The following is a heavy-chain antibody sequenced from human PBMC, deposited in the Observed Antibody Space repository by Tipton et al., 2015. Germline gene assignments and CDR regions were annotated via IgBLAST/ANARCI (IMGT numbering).Heavy chain of an antibody. D-gene: IGHD4-17*01. V-gene: IGHV4-61*01. CDR1: GGSVSSVSYF. J-gene: IGHJ6*02. CDR2: IYFSGST. CDR3: ARAYGDYSFYYYGVDV. Sequence: TLSLTCTVSGGSVSSVSYFWSWIRQPPGKGLEWIGSIYFSGSTNYNPSLKSRVTISVDTSNNQFSLKLSSVTAADTAVYYCARAYGDYSFYYYGVDVWGQGTTVTVSS.